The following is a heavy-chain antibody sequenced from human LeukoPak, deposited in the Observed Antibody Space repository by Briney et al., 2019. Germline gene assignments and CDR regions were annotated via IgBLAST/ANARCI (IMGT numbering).Heavy chain of an antibody. D-gene: IGHD2-8*02. CDR2: IYYSGST. CDR1: GGSISSSSYY. CDR3: ARGYWFYFDY. V-gene: IGHV4-61*05. J-gene: IGHJ4*02. Sequence: SETLSLTCTVSGGSISSSSYYWSWIRQPPGKGLEWIGYIYYSGSTNYNPSLKSRVTISVDTSKNQFSLKVTSVTAADTAVYYCARGYWFYFDYWGQGTLVTVSS.